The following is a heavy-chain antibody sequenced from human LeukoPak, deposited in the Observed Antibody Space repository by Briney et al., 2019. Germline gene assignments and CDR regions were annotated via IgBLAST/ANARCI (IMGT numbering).Heavy chain of an antibody. V-gene: IGHV3-23*01. CDR2: ISGSGGST. D-gene: IGHD6-6*01. J-gene: IGHJ4*02. CDR1: GFTFSSYA. CDR3: ARGGEYSSSSMVDY. Sequence: GGSLRLSCAASGFTFSSYAMSWVRQAPGKGLEWVSAISGSGGSTYYADSVKGRFTISRDNAKNSLYLQMNSLRAEDTAVYYCARGGEYSSSSMVDYWGQGTLVTVSS.